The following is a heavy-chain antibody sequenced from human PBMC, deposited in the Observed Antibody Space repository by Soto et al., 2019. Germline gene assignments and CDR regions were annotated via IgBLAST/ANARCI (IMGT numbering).Heavy chain of an antibody. Sequence: ASVKVPCKASGYTFTGYYMHWVRQAPGQGLEWMGWINPNSGGTNYAQKFQGWVTMTRDTSISTAYMELSRLRSDDTAVYYCARAGTTRVHYYYYMDVWGKGTTVTGSS. CDR3: ARAGTTRVHYYYYMDV. V-gene: IGHV1-2*04. D-gene: IGHD1-7*01. CDR2: INPNSGGT. CDR1: GYTFTGYY. J-gene: IGHJ6*03.